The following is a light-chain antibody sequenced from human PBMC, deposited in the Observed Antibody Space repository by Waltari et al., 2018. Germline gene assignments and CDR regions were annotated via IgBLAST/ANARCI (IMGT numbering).Light chain of an antibody. V-gene: IGLV1-47*01. Sequence: QSVLTQPPSASGTPGQRVTISCSGSSSNIGSNYVYWYQQLPGTAPKLLIYTNNQLPTGVPDRFSGSKSGTSASLAITGLRSEDEADYYCAAWDDSLRVVFGGGTKLTVL. J-gene: IGLJ2*01. CDR3: AAWDDSLRVV. CDR1: SSNIGSNY. CDR2: TNN.